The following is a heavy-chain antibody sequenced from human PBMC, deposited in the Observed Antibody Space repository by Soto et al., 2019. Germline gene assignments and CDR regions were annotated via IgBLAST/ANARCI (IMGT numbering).Heavy chain of an antibody. D-gene: IGHD2-2*01. V-gene: IGHV1-18*01. J-gene: IGHJ6*02. Sequence: RASVKVSCKAPGYTFTSYGISWVRQAPGQGLEWMGWISAYNGNTNYAQKLQGRVTMTTDTSTSTAYMELRSLRSDDTAVYYCARLYCISTSCYLGMDVWGQGTTVTVSS. CDR2: ISAYNGNT. CDR3: ARLYCISTSCYLGMDV. CDR1: GYTFTSYG.